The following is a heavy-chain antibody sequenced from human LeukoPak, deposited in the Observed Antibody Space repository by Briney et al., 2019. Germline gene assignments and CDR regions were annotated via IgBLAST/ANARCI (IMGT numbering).Heavy chain of an antibody. J-gene: IGHJ5*02. CDR1: GGSISSSSYY. Sequence: SEALSLTCTVSGGSISSSSYYWGWIRQPPGKGLEWIGSIYYSGSTYYNPSLKSRVTISVDTSKNQFSLKLSSVTAADTAVYYCARAANYDFWSGYYLAWFDPWGQGTLVTVSS. V-gene: IGHV4-39*07. CDR2: IYYSGST. D-gene: IGHD3-3*01. CDR3: ARAANYDFWSGYYLAWFDP.